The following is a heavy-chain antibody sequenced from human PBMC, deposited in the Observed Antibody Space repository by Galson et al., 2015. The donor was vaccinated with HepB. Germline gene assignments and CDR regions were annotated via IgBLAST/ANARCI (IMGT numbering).Heavy chain of an antibody. CDR2: ISYDGSNK. Sequence: SLRLSCAASGFTFSSYGMHWVRQAPGKGLEWVAVISYDGSNKYYADSVKGRFTISRDNSKNTLYLQMNSLRAEDTAVYYCAKEEPPYGMDVWGQGTTVTVSS. J-gene: IGHJ6*02. V-gene: IGHV3-30*18. D-gene: IGHD1-14*01. CDR1: GFTFSSYG. CDR3: AKEEPPYGMDV.